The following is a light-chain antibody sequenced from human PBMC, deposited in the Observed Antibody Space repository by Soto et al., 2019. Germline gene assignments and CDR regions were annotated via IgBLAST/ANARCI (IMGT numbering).Light chain of an antibody. CDR2: EVS. CDR3: SSYTSSPSYV. Sequence: QSALTQPASVSGSPGQSITISRTGTSSDIGGYDYVSWYQQHPGRAPKLMIYEVSNRPSGVSNRFSGSKSGNTASLTISGLQAEDEADYYCSSYTSSPSYVFGTGTKLTVL. V-gene: IGLV2-14*01. CDR1: SSDIGGYDY. J-gene: IGLJ1*01.